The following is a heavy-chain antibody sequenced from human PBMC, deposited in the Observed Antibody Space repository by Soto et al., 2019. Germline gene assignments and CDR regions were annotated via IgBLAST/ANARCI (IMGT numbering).Heavy chain of an antibody. CDR1: GGSFSGYY. V-gene: IGHV4-34*01. CDR3: ARGSTMVRGGDY. Sequence: QVQLQQWGAGLLKPSEPLSLTCAVYGGSFSGYYWSWIRQPPGKGLEWIGEINHSGSTNYNPSLKSRVTISVDTSKNQFSLKLSSVTAADTAVYYCARGSTMVRGGDYWGQGTLVTVSS. D-gene: IGHD3-10*01. J-gene: IGHJ4*02. CDR2: INHSGST.